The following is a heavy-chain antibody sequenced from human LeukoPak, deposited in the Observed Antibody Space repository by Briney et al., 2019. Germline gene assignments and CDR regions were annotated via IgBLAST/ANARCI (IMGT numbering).Heavy chain of an antibody. D-gene: IGHD4-23*01. V-gene: IGHV4-59*01. CDR2: LYYSGNS. CDR1: GCSISSYY. CDR3: ARKTAYGGHDY. Sequence: PSETLSLTCTVSGCSISSYYWSWIRQPPGKGLEWIGYLYYSGNSNYNPSLKSRVTISEDTSKNEFSLKVSSVTAADTAVYYCARKTAYGGHDYWGPGTLATVSS. J-gene: IGHJ4*02.